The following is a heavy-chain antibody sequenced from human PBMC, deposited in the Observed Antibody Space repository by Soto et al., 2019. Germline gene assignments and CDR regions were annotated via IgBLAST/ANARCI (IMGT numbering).Heavy chain of an antibody. CDR3: ARPDSTVTRPGGNFDL. V-gene: IGHV1-3*01. CDR1: GYIFTSYA. Sequence: QVLLVQSGAEVRKPGASVKVSCKASGYIFTSYAVHWVRQAPGQRLEWMGWINAANGNTEYSQKFQDRVTITSDTSASTAYMELSSLKSEDTAVYYCARPDSTVTRPGGNFDLWGRGTPVTVSS. D-gene: IGHD4-17*01. CDR2: INAANGNT. J-gene: IGHJ2*01.